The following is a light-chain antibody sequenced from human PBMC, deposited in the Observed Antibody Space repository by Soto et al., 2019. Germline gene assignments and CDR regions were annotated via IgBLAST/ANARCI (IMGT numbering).Light chain of an antibody. CDR3: HQYNNDPFT. CDR1: QGISNS. J-gene: IGKJ3*01. V-gene: IGKV1-33*01. Sequence: DIQMTQSPSSLSASVGDTITITCRASQGISNSLNWYQLKPGEAPKLLIYDASYLATGVPSRFRGSGSGTHFTFTVRSLQTDDIATYYCHQYNNDPFTFGPGTKVDLK. CDR2: DAS.